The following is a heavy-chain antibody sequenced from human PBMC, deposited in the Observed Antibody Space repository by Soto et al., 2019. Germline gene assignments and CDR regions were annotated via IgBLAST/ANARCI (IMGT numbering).Heavy chain of an antibody. CDR2: IYYSGST. D-gene: IGHD3-10*01. CDR1: GGSISSYY. CDR3: ARDRVYYGSGSIIKPGVYYYYYGMDV. J-gene: IGHJ6*02. V-gene: IGHV4-59*01. Sequence: PSEPLSLTCAVSGGSISSYYFSCIRQPPGKGLEWIGYIYYSGSTNYNPSLKSRVTISVDTSKNQFSLKLSSVTAADTAVYYCARDRVYYGSGSIIKPGVYYYYYGMDVWGQGTTVTAP.